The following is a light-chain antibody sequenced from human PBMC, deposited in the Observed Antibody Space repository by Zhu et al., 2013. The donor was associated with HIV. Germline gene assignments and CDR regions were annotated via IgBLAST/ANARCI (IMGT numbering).Light chain of an antibody. CDR1: QTVSYKH. J-gene: IGKJ5*01. CDR2: GAS. V-gene: IGKV3-11*01. Sequence: EVVLMQSPGTLSLSPGERATLSCRASQTVSYKHIAWYQQKPGQAPRLLIYGASSRAPGIPDRFSGGGSGTDFTLTISRLEPEDFAVYYCQQRYNWPRTFGQGTRLEI. CDR3: QQRYNWPRT.